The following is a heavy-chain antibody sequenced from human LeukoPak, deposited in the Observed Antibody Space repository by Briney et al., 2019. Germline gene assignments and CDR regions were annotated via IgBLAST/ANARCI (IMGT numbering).Heavy chain of an antibody. D-gene: IGHD6-13*01. V-gene: IGHV5-51*01. Sequence: GESLKISCKVSGNSFTSNSLGGVRQLPGKGLEWMGIIYPGDSDTRYSPSLQGQVSISADKSISTAYLQWSSLKASDTAMYYCARREDSSSWYYFDYWGQGTLVTVSS. CDR1: GNSFTSNS. CDR3: ARREDSSSWYYFDY. J-gene: IGHJ4*02. CDR2: IYPGDSDT.